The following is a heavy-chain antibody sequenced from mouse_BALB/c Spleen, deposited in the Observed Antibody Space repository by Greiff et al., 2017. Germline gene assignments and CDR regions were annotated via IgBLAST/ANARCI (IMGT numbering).Heavy chain of an antibody. CDR1: GFTFSDYY. CDR2: ISDGGSYT. V-gene: IGHV5-4*02. J-gene: IGHJ2*01. CDR3: AREDDYDGLYYFDY. Sequence: EVQRVESGGGLVKPGGSLKLSCAASGFTFSDYYMYWVRQTPEKRLEWVATISDGGSYTYYPDSVKGRFTISRDNAKNNLYLQMSSLKSEDTAMYYCAREDDYDGLYYFDYWGQGTTLTVSS. D-gene: IGHD2-4*01.